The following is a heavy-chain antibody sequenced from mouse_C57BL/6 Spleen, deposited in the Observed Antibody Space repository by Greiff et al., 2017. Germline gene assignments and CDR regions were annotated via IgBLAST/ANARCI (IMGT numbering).Heavy chain of an antibody. CDR1: GYSITSGYY. CDR2: ISYDGSN. V-gene: IGHV3-6*01. D-gene: IGHD2-5*01. Sequence: EESGPGLVKPSQSLSLTCSVTGYSITSGYYWNWIRQFPGNKLEWMGYISYDGSNNYNPSLKNRISITRDTSKNQFFLKLNSVTTEDTATYYCAREGSYYSNSYAMDYWGQGTSVTVSS. CDR3: AREGSYYSNSYAMDY. J-gene: IGHJ4*01.